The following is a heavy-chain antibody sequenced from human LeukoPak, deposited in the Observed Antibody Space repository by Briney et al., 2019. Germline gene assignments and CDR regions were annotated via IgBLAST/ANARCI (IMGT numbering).Heavy chain of an antibody. CDR1: GGSISTNH. Sequence: SETLSLTCTVSGGSISTNHWNWIRQPAGKGLEWIGRIYVTGTTYYNPSLKSRLTMSVDASRNQFFLNLSSVTAADTAVYYCARGGPDLAREYFQYWGQGTLVTVS. CDR3: ARGGPDLAREYFQY. V-gene: IGHV4-4*07. D-gene: IGHD5-12*01. CDR2: IYVTGTT. J-gene: IGHJ1*01.